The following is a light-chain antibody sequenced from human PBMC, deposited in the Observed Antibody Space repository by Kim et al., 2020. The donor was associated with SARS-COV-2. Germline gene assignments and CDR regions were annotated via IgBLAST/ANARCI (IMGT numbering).Light chain of an antibody. CDR2: GTY. CDR1: QVLASH. J-gene: IGKJ2*01. Sequence: ASVRDRVTITCRASQVLASHLAWYQQKPGKTPKLLIYGTYILESGVPSRFSGSGSGTEFTLTITSLQPEDFATYYCQQLKAYPYTFGQGTKLEI. CDR3: QQLKAYPYT. V-gene: IGKV1-9*01.